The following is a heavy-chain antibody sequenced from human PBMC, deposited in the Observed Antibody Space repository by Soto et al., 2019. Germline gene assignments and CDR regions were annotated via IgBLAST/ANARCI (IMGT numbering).Heavy chain of an antibody. CDR2: INVAGNT. CDR3: TRTADFTSAFDI. V-gene: IGHV3-13*01. D-gene: IGHD2-8*01. Sequence: GGSLRLSCTASGLSFSNYDMHWVRQVTGKGLQWVANINVAGNTYYPVSVKGRFTISRENAKNSLYLHIDSLRAEDTAVYYCTRTADFTSAFDIWGQGTVVTVSS. J-gene: IGHJ3*02. CDR1: GLSFSNYD.